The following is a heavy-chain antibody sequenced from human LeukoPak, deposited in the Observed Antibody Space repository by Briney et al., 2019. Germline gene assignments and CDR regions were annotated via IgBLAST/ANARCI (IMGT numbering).Heavy chain of an antibody. CDR2: IYYSGST. Sequence: PSETLSLTCTVYGGSISSSSYYWGWIRQPPGKGLEWIGSIYYSGSTYYNPSLKSRVTISVDTSKNEFSLKLTSVTAADTAVYYCARVRWDSSGSQPYWGQGTLVTVSS. J-gene: IGHJ4*02. CDR1: GGSISSSSYY. D-gene: IGHD3-22*01. V-gene: IGHV4-39*07. CDR3: ARVRWDSSGSQPY.